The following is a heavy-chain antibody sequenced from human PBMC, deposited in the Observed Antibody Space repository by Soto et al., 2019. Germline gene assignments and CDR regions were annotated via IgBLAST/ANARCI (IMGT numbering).Heavy chain of an antibody. J-gene: IGHJ5*02. V-gene: IGHV3-23*01. D-gene: IGHD3-3*01. Sequence: EVQLLESGGGLVQPGGSLRLSCAASGFTFSSYAMSWVRQAPGKGLEWVSAISGSGGSTYYADSVKGRFTISRDNSKNTLYLQMNSLRAEDTAVYYCARDARGYDFWSGYYRALDWFDPWGQGTLVTVSS. CDR2: ISGSGGST. CDR3: ARDARGYDFWSGYYRALDWFDP. CDR1: GFTFSSYA.